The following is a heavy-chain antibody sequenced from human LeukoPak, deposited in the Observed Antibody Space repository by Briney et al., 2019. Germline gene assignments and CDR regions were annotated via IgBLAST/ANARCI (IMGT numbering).Heavy chain of an antibody. CDR2: INHSGST. CDR3: ARETATIAVAGKIDY. Sequence: SETLSLTCAVYGGSFSGYYWSWIRQPPGKGLEWIGEINHSGSTNYNPSLKSRVTISVDTSKNQFSLKLSSVTAADTAVYYCARETATIAVAGKIDYWGQGILVTVSS. J-gene: IGHJ4*02. D-gene: IGHD6-19*01. CDR1: GGSFSGYY. V-gene: IGHV4-34*01.